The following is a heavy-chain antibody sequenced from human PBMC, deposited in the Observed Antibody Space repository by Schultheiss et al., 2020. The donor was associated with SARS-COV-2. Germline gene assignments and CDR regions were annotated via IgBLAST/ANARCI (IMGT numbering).Heavy chain of an antibody. D-gene: IGHD6-19*01. V-gene: IGHV3-13*01. CDR3: ARGGSSGSRWFDP. CDR1: GFTFSSY. CDR2: IGTAGDT. Sequence: GGSLRLSCAASGFTFSSYMHWVRQATGKGLEWVSAIGTAGDTYYPGSVKGRFTISRENAKNSLYLQMNSLRAGDTAVYYCARGGSSGSRWFDPWGQGTLVTVSS. J-gene: IGHJ5*02.